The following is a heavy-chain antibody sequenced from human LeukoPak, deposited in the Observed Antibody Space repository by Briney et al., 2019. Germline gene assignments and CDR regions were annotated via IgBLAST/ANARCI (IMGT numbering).Heavy chain of an antibody. Sequence: PSETLSLTCAVYGGSFSGYYWSWIRQPPGKGLEWVGRIKSKTDGGTTDYAAPVKGRFTISRDDSKNTLYLQMNSLKTEDTAVYYCTTGPHTVTTYYFDYWGQGTLVTVSS. CDR2: IKSKTDGGTT. J-gene: IGHJ4*02. V-gene: IGHV3-15*01. D-gene: IGHD4-17*01. CDR3: TTGPHTVTTYYFDY. CDR1: GGSFSGYY.